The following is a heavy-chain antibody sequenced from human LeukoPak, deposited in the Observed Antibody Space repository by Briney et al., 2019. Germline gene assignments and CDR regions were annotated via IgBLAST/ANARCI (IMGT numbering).Heavy chain of an antibody. V-gene: IGHV3-53*01. CDR3: ARVGVVPAAIPDGFDI. J-gene: IGHJ3*02. Sequence: PGGSLRLSCAASGFTVSSNYMSWVRQAPGKGLEWVSVIYSGGSTYYADYVKGRFTISRDNSKNTTYLQMNSLTAEDTAVYYCARVGVVPAAIPDGFDIWGQGTMVTVSS. CDR2: IYSGGST. D-gene: IGHD2-2*01. CDR1: GFTVSSNY.